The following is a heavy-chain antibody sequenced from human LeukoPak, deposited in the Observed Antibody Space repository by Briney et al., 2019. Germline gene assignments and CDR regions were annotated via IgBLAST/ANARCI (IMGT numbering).Heavy chain of an antibody. CDR2: INHSGST. CDR3: ARGNHCSSTSCYTLLYYYYGMDV. CDR1: GGSFSGYY. Sequence: PPETLSLTCAVYGGSFSGYYWSWIRQPPGKGLEWIGEINHSGSTNYNPSLKSRVTISVDTSKNQFSLKLSSVTAADTAVYYCARGNHCSSTSCYTLLYYYYGMDVWGKGTTVTVSS. J-gene: IGHJ6*04. D-gene: IGHD2-2*02. V-gene: IGHV4-34*01.